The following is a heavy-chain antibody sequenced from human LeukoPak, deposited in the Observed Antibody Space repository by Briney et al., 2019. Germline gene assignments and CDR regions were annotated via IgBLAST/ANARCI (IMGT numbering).Heavy chain of an antibody. CDR2: INPNTGIT. V-gene: IGHV1-8*01. J-gene: IGHJ4*02. D-gene: IGHD3-10*01. Sequence: ASVKVSCKASGYTFTNYDISWVRQATGQGLEWMGWINPNTGITVYAQKFQGRVTMTKNAAISTAYMELSSLRSDDTAVYYCARVAGPAYWGQGTLVTVSS. CDR1: GYTFTNYD. CDR3: ARVAGPAY.